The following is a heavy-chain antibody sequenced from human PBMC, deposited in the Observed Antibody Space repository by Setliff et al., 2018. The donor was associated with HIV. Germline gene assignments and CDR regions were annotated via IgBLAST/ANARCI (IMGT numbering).Heavy chain of an antibody. J-gene: IGHJ3*02. D-gene: IGHD2-21*02. CDR2: IYHSGNT. CDR3: ARGQGCGGGCHYAFEM. Sequence: SETLSLTCTVSGDSISSDFYWGWIRQPPGKGLEWIGSIYHSGNTYYMPSLQSRVTISVDMSKNQFSLNPNSVTAAGTAVYYCARGQGCGGGCHYAFEMWGQGTMVTVSS. V-gene: IGHV4-38-2*02. CDR1: GDSISSDFY.